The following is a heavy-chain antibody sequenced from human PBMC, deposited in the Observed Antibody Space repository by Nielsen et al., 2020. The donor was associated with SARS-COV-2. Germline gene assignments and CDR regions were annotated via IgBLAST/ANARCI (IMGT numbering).Heavy chain of an antibody. CDR3: AKHEGED. Sequence: GESLKISCAASGFTFSASWMAWVRQAPGEGLEWVSAISESGGATYYTDSVKGRFTISRDNSRNTLYLEMNSLRADDTAVYYCAKHEGEDWGQGTLVTVSS. CDR1: GFTFSASW. V-gene: IGHV3-23*01. J-gene: IGHJ4*02. D-gene: IGHD3-10*01. CDR2: ISESGGAT.